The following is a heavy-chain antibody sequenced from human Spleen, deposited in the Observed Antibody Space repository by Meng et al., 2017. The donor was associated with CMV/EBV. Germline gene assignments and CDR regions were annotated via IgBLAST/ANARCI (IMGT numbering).Heavy chain of an antibody. CDR2: IRGDNATT. D-gene: IGHD2-2*01. CDR1: YNFPTYG. Sequence: YNFPTYGINWVRQAPGQGLEWMGWIRGDNATTDYAQKFQGRVTMTTDTFTNTAYMELRSLRSDDTALYYCAKERGYCSGTSCREADYWGQGTLVTVSS. V-gene: IGHV1-18*01. CDR3: AKERGYCSGTSCREADY. J-gene: IGHJ4*02.